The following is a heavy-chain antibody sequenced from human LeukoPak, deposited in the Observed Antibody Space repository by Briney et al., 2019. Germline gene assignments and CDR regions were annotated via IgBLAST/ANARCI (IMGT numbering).Heavy chain of an antibody. CDR3: ARDPTYYYGSGSAPLRNYGMDV. V-gene: IGHV3-30*04. CDR2: ISCDGSNK. D-gene: IGHD3-10*01. Sequence: GGSLRLSCAASGFTFSSYAMQWVRQAPGKGLEGVAVISCDGSNKYYADSVKGRFTISRDNSKNTLYLQMNSLRAEDTAVYYCARDPTYYYGSGSAPLRNYGMDVWGQGTTVTVSS. CDR1: GFTFSSYA. J-gene: IGHJ6*02.